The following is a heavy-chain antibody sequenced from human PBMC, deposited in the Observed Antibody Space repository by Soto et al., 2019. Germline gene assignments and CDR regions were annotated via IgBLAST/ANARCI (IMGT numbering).Heavy chain of an antibody. CDR3: ARGGRTVVTPEPLDY. V-gene: IGHV3-30-3*01. CDR1: GFTFSSYA. Sequence: QVQLVESGGGVVQPGRSLRLSCAASGFTFSSYAMHWVRQAPGKGLEWVAVISYDGSNKYYADSVKGRFTISRDNSKNTLYLQMNSLRAEDTAVYYCARGGRTVVTPEPLDYWGQGTLVTVSS. CDR2: ISYDGSNK. J-gene: IGHJ4*02. D-gene: IGHD2-21*02.